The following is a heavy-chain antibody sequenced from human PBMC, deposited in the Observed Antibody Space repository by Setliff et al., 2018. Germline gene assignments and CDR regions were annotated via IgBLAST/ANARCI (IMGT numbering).Heavy chain of an antibody. J-gene: IGHJ6*03. D-gene: IGHD4-17*01. CDR1: EFIFSRYW. V-gene: IGHV3-7*01. CDR3: ARDLADYGSYFFYLDV. CDR2: IKEDGSEK. Sequence: GGSLRLSCEASEFIFSRYWMSWVRQAPGKGLEWVANIKEDGSEKYYVDSVKGRFTISRDNAKNSLYLQMNSLRAEDSAVYYCARDLADYGSYFFYLDVWGEGTTVTVSS.